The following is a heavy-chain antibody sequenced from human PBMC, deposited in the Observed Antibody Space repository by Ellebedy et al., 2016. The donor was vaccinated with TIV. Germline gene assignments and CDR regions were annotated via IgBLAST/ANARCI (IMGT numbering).Heavy chain of an antibody. CDR3: VKGGWGSYSDY. CDR1: GFTFSSYN. V-gene: IGHV3-23*01. Sequence: GGSLRLSXAASGFTFSSYNMNWVRQAPGKGLDWVSGIGKGGDTYYADSVRGRFTISRDNSKNTLYMQMNSLRAEDTAVYYCVKGGWGSYSDYWGQGIVVTVFS. J-gene: IGHJ4*02. CDR2: IGKGGDT. D-gene: IGHD7-27*01.